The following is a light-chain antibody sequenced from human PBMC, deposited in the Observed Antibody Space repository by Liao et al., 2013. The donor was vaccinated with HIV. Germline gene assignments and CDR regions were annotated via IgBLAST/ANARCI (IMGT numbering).Light chain of an antibody. CDR2: QND. V-gene: IGLV3-1*01. CDR3: QAWDSRADVV. J-gene: IGLJ2*01. Sequence: YELTQPPSVSVSPGQTASISCSGHKLGDKYACWYQQKSDQSPVLVIYQNDRRPSGIPERFSGSNSGNTATLTISETQAMDEADYFCQAWDSRADVVFGGGTKLTVL. CDR1: KLGDKY.